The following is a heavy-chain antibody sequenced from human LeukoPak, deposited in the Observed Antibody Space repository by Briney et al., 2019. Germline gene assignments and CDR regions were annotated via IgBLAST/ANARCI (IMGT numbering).Heavy chain of an antibody. CDR3: AREAMVRGVPDAFDI. CDR2: IKQDGIEK. D-gene: IGHD3-10*01. CDR1: GFSFRSYW. Sequence: SGGSLRPSCVASGFSFRSYWMDWVRQAPGKGLEWVANIKQDGIEKYFVDSVKGRFAISRDNAKNSLYLQMNNLRAEDTAVYYCAREAMVRGVPDAFDIWGQGTVVTVSS. V-gene: IGHV3-7*01. J-gene: IGHJ3*02.